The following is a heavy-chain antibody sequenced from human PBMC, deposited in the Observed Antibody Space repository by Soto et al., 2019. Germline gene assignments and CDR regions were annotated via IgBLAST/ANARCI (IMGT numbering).Heavy chain of an antibody. CDR2: INHSGST. V-gene: IGHV4-34*01. Sequence: SETLSLTCAVYGGSFSGYYWSWIRQPPGKGLEWIGEINHSGSTNYNPSLKSRVTISVDTSKNQFSLKLSSVTAADTAVYYCARGTTIFGVVIRLSGMDVWGQGTTVTVSS. CDR3: ARGTTIFGVVIRLSGMDV. D-gene: IGHD3-3*01. CDR1: GGSFSGYY. J-gene: IGHJ6*02.